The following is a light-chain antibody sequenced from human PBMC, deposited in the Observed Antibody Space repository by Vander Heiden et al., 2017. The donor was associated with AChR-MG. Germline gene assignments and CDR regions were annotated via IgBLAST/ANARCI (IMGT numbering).Light chain of an antibody. Sequence: QSALPPPASVSGSPGQSITISCTGPSSDVGSYDLVSWYQQHPGKAPKLLIHEVTKRPAGVSHRFSGSKSGNTASLTISGLQAEDEAGYYCCSDAGSHTLVFGGGTKLTVL. CDR3: CSDAGSHTLV. CDR2: EVT. CDR1: SSDVGSYDL. V-gene: IGLV2-23*02. J-gene: IGLJ2*01.